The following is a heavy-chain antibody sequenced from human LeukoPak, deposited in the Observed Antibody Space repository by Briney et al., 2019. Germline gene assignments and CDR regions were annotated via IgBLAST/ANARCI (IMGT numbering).Heavy chain of an antibody. CDR1: GFTFSSYE. Sequence: GGSLRLSCAASGFTFSSYEMNWVRQAPGKGLEWVSYISSSGSTIYYADSVKGRFTISRDNAKNSLYLQMNSLRAEDTALYYCGKAAGDYGYSYYYYMDVWGKGTTVTVSS. J-gene: IGHJ6*03. D-gene: IGHD4-17*01. CDR2: ISSSGSTI. CDR3: GKAAGDYGYSYYYYMDV. V-gene: IGHV3-48*03.